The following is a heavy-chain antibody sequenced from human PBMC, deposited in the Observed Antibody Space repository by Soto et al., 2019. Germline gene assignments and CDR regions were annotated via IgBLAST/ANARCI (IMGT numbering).Heavy chain of an antibody. J-gene: IGHJ5*02. D-gene: IGHD1-26*01. CDR1: GFTFSSYS. CDR2: ISSSSSYI. V-gene: IGHV3-21*01. CDR3: ARGDSGSYFKYNWFDP. Sequence: EVQLVESGGGLVKPGGSLRLSCAASGFTFSSYSMNWVRQAPGKGLEWVSSISSSSSYIYYADSVKGRFTISRDNAKNSLYLQMNSLRAEDTAVYYCARGDSGSYFKYNWFDPWGQGTLVTVSS.